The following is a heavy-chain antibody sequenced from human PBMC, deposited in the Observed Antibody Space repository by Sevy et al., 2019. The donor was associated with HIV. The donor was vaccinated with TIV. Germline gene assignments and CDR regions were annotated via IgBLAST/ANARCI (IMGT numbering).Heavy chain of an antibody. CDR2: ISGSGGST. V-gene: IGHV3-23*01. CDR1: GFTFSSYA. CDR3: ARVAVEYCTDDCYHRFDY. D-gene: IGHD2-21*02. J-gene: IGHJ4*02. Sequence: GGSLRLSCAVSGFTFSSYAMSWVRQAPGKGLEWVSGISGSGGSTYYADSVKGRFTISRDDSKNTAYLQMNNLRTDDTAVYYCARVAVEYCTDDCYHRFDYWGQGTQVTVSS.